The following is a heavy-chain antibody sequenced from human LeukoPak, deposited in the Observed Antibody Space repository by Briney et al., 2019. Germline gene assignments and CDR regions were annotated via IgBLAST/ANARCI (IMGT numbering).Heavy chain of an antibody. CDR1: GYTFTSCD. J-gene: IGHJ4*02. CDR2: MNPNSGNT. D-gene: IGHD6-19*01. Sequence: ASVKVSCKASGYTFTSCDINWVRQATGQGLEWMGWMNPNSGNTGYGQSFHGRITMTRDISIGTAYMELSNLTSEDTAIYYCTRGSSGRRDNWGQGTLVTVSA. V-gene: IGHV1-8*01. CDR3: TRGSSGRRDN.